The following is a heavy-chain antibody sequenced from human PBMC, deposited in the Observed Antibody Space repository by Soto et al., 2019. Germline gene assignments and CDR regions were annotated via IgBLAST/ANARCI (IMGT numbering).Heavy chain of an antibody. D-gene: IGHD3-22*01. CDR3: ARSTYYYDSSGYPPFDY. Sequence: ASVKVSCKASGGTFSSYAISWVRQAPGQGLEWMGGIIPIFGTANYAQKFQGRVTITADESTSTAYMELSSLRSEDTAVYYCARSTYYYDSSGYPPFDYWGQGTLVTVSS. V-gene: IGHV1-69*13. J-gene: IGHJ4*02. CDR2: IIPIFGTA. CDR1: GGTFSSYA.